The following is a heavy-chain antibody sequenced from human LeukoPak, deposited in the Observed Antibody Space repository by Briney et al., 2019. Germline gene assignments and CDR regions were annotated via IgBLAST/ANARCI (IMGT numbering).Heavy chain of an antibody. Sequence: GGSLRLSCAASGFTFSSYWMSWVRQAPGKGLEWVASIKQDGSEKYYVDSVKGRFTISRDNAKNSLYLQMNSLRAEDTAVYYCARATGYPSSIYYFDYWGQGTLVTVSS. CDR2: IKQDGSEK. CDR1: GFTFSSYW. CDR3: ARATGYPSSIYYFDY. V-gene: IGHV3-7*04. D-gene: IGHD5-12*01. J-gene: IGHJ4*02.